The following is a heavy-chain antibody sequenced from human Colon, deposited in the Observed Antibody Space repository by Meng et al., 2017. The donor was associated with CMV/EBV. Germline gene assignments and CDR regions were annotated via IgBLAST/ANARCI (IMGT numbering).Heavy chain of an antibody. V-gene: IGHV4-39*07. Sequence: GPGRVGPPESLSLTATGSGGSISSSSYYWAWIRQPPGKGLGWIGSIFYTGTTYYQPSLKSRVTISVDTSKNQFSLKLSSVTAADTAVYYCIRETTGSSSSYWGQGTLVTVSS. J-gene: IGHJ4*02. CDR3: IRETTGSSSSY. CDR2: IFYTGTT. D-gene: IGHD6-6*01. CDR1: GGSISSSSYY.